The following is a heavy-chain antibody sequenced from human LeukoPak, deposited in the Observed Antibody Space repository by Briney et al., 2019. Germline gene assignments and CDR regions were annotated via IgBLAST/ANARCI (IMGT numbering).Heavy chain of an antibody. CDR1: GGSISSGDYY. Sequence: SETLSLTCTVSGGSISSGDYYWSWIRQHPGKGLEWIGYIYYSGSTYYNPSLKSRVTISVDTSKNQFSLKLSSVTAADTAVYYCASGRGYNYYYYYGMDVWGQGTTVTVSS. J-gene: IGHJ6*02. V-gene: IGHV4-31*03. CDR3: ASGRGYNYYYYYGMDV. D-gene: IGHD5-12*01. CDR2: IYYSGST.